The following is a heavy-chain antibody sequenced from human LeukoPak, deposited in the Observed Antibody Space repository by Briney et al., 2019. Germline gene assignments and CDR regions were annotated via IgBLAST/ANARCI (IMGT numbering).Heavy chain of an antibody. V-gene: IGHV1-18*01. Sequence: ASVKVSCKASGYTFTTYGISWVRQAPGQGLEWMEWISPDNGNTNYAQNLQGRVTMTTDTSTSTAYMELRSLRSDDTAVYYCARDRAVVVAATDYWGQGNLVTVSS. J-gene: IGHJ4*02. CDR1: GYTFTTYG. D-gene: IGHD2-15*01. CDR3: ARDRAVVVAATDY. CDR2: ISPDNGNT.